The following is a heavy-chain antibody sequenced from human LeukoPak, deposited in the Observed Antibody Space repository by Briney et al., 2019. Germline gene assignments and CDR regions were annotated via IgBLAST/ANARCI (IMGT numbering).Heavy chain of an antibody. V-gene: IGHV4-59*12. Sequence: SETLSLTCTVSGASISSYYWSWIRQPPGKGLEWIGDIYYSGSIKYNPSLKSRVTMSVDTSKNQFSLKLSSVTAADTAVYYCARSSVGGAFDIWGQGTMVTVPS. D-gene: IGHD3-16*01. J-gene: IGHJ3*02. CDR1: GASISSYY. CDR2: IYYSGSI. CDR3: ARSSVGGAFDI.